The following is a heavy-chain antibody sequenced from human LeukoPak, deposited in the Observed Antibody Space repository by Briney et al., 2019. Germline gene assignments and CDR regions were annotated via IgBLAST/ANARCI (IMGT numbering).Heavy chain of an antibody. J-gene: IGHJ6*03. Sequence: PGGSLRLSCAASGFTFSSYGMSWVRQAPGKGLEWVSAISGSGGSTYYADSVKGRFTISRDNSKNTLYLQMNSLRAEDTAVYYCARGIEVGSGYMDVWGKGTTVTISS. CDR1: GFTFSSYG. V-gene: IGHV3-23*01. CDR2: ISGSGGST. D-gene: IGHD3-22*01. CDR3: ARGIEVGSGYMDV.